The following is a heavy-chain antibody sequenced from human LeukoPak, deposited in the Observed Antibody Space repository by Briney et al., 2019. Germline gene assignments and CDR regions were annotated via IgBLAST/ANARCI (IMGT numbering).Heavy chain of an antibody. CDR1: GFTFSSYG. CDR2: ISYDGSNK. CDR3: AKDQSYYYDSSGYYPPGYFDY. Sequence: GGSLRLSCAASGFTFSSYGMHWVRQAPGKGLEWVAVISYDGSNKYYADSVKGRFTISRDNSKNTLYLQMNSLRAEDTAVYYCAKDQSYYYDSSGYYPPGYFDYWGQGTLVTASS. J-gene: IGHJ4*02. D-gene: IGHD3-22*01. V-gene: IGHV3-30*18.